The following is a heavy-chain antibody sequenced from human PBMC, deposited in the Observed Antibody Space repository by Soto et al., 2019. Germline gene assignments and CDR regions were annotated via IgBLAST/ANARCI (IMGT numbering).Heavy chain of an antibody. D-gene: IGHD2-21*01. CDR3: AKRDPCIPEDPFDY. CDR1: GGSISSSNW. CDR2: IYHSGNS. J-gene: IGHJ4*02. Sequence: PSETLSLTCAVSGGSISSSNWWSWVRQPPGRGLEWIGEIYHSGNSNYNPSLKSRVTLSVDKSKNQFSLNLTSVTAADTAVYYCAKRDPCIPEDPFDYWGQGTLVTVSS. V-gene: IGHV4-4*02.